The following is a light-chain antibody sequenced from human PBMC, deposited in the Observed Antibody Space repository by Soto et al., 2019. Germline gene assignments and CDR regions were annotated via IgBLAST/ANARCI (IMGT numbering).Light chain of an antibody. CDR2: EVT. Sequence: QSVLTQPGSVSGSPGQSITISCTGTSSDLGSYDLVSWYQQHPAKAPKLMVYEVTKRPSGVSNRFSGSKSGNTASLTISGLQAEDEANYCCSSYAGSGAFYVFARGTKVNVL. V-gene: IGLV2-23*02. CDR3: SSYAGSGAFYV. J-gene: IGLJ1*01. CDR1: SSDLGSYDL.